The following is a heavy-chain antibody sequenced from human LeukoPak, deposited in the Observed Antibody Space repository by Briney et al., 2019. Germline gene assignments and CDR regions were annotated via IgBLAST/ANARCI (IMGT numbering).Heavy chain of an antibody. CDR1: GGSISSSNW. CDR2: IYHSGST. D-gene: IGHD6-19*01. Sequence: SETLSLTCAVSGGSISSSNWWSWVRQPPGKGLEWIGEIYHSGSTNYNPSLKSRVTISVDKSKNQFSLKLSSVTAADTAVYYCARVGSSGWYLLDYWGQGTLVTVSS. V-gene: IGHV4-4*02. CDR3: ARVGSSGWYLLDY. J-gene: IGHJ4*02.